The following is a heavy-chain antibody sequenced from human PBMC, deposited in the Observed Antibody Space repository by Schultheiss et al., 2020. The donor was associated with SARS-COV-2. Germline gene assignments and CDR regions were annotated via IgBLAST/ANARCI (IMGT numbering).Heavy chain of an antibody. D-gene: IGHD6-13*01. Sequence: GESLKISCAASGFTVSSNYMSWVRQAPGKGLEWVSVIYSGGSTYYADSVKGRFTISRDNSKNTLYLQMNSLRAEDTAVYYCASLALAAAGTYAFDIWGQGTMVTVSS. CDR2: IYSGGST. J-gene: IGHJ3*02. CDR1: GFTVSSNY. V-gene: IGHV3-53*01. CDR3: ASLALAAAGTYAFDI.